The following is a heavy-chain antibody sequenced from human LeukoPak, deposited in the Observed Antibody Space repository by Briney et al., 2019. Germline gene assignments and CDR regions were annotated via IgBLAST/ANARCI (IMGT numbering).Heavy chain of an antibody. J-gene: IGHJ4*02. CDR1: GFTFSSYG. V-gene: IGHV3-30*02. D-gene: IGHD6-19*01. CDR3: TRDRGTSSGWYGGDY. CDR2: IRYDGSNK. Sequence: GGSLRLSCAASGFTFSSYGMHWVRQAPGKGLEWVAFIRYDGSNKYYADSVKGRFTISRDNSKNTLYLQMNSLRAEDTAMYYCTRDRGTSSGWYGGDYWGQGTLVTVSS.